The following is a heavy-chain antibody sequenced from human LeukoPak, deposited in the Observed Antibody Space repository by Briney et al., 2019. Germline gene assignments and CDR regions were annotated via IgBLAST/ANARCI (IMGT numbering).Heavy chain of an antibody. J-gene: IGHJ4*02. CDR2: IRYDGSNK. V-gene: IGHV3-30*02. D-gene: IGHD6-6*01. CDR1: GFTFSSYG. CDR3: ARMGSSSSTY. Sequence: GGSLRLSCAASGFTFSSYGMHWVRQAPGKGLEWVAFIRYDGSNKYYADSVKGRFTISRDNAKNSLYLQMNSLRAEDTAVYYCARMGSSSSTYWGQGILVTVSS.